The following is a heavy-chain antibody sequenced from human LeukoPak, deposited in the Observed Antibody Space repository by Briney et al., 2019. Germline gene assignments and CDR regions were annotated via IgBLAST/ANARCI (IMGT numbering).Heavy chain of an antibody. CDR2: INHSGST. D-gene: IGHD3-3*01. Sequence: PSETLSLTCAVYGGSFSGYYWSWIRQPPGKGLEWIGEINHSGSTNYNPSLKSRVTISVDTSKNQFSLKLSSVTAADTAVYYCARGRGYDFWSGYYNYYYYYMDVWGKGTTVTVSS. V-gene: IGHV4-34*01. CDR1: GGSFSGYY. J-gene: IGHJ6*03. CDR3: ARGRGYDFWSGYYNYYYYYMDV.